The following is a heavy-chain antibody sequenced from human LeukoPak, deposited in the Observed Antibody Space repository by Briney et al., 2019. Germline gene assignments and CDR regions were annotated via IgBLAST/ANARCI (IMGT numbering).Heavy chain of an antibody. CDR2: ISPSGGDT. CDR1: GYTFTTYY. J-gene: IGHJ4*02. CDR3: ARGGTAATTNYFDY. V-gene: IGHV1-46*01. D-gene: IGHD1-1*01. Sequence: ASVKVPCKPSGYTFTTYYLHWVRQAPGQGLEWMGVISPSGGDTTYAQRFQGRLTMTRDTSTSTVYMEVSSLRSDDTAVYYCARGGTAATTNYFDYWGQGTLITVSS.